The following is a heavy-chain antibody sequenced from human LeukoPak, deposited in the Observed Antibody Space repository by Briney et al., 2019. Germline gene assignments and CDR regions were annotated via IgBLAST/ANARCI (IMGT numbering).Heavy chain of an antibody. V-gene: IGHV1-18*01. CDR2: VSGSNGNT. CDR3: ARGRKDERPYYYDV. Sequence: ASVKVSCKASGYTFSNFGITWVRQAPGQGLEWMGWVSGSNGNTHYGKKFQGRVIMTTDTSTSTSYMELTSLRSDDTAVYYCARGRKDERPYYYDVWGKGTTVTISS. CDR1: GYTFSNFG. J-gene: IGHJ6*04. D-gene: IGHD3-10*01.